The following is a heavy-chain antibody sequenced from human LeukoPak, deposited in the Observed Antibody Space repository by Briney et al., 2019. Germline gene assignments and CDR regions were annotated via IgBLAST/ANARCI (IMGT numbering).Heavy chain of an antibody. Sequence: SETVSLTCSLCWRSISSHYWTWIRPPPAKGLEWVGYISYIGSTNYNPSLKSRVTISVDTSKNQFSLKLSSVTAADAAVYFCARDPTTVTKGSDIWGQGTMVTVSS. CDR1: WRSISSHY. J-gene: IGHJ3*02. D-gene: IGHD4-17*01. CDR2: ISYIGST. V-gene: IGHV4-59*11. CDR3: ARDPTTVTKGSDI.